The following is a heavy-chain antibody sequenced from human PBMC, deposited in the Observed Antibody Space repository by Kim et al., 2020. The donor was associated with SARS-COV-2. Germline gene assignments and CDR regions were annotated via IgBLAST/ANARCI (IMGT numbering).Heavy chain of an antibody. CDR3: ARHERGGGCSSTSCLNLFDY. CDR1: GGSISSSSYY. D-gene: IGHD2-2*01. Sequence: SETLSLTCTVSGGSISSSSYYWGWIRQPPGKGLEWIGSIYYSGSTYYNPSLKSRVTISVDTSKNQFSLKLSSVTAADTAVYYCARHERGGGCSSTSCLNLFDYWGQGTLVTVSS. V-gene: IGHV4-39*01. J-gene: IGHJ4*02. CDR2: IYYSGST.